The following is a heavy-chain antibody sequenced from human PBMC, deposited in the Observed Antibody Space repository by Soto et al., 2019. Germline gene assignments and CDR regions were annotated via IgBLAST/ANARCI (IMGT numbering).Heavy chain of an antibody. CDR3: AKDPAGIAVADLKGFDY. Sequence: GGSLRLSCAASGLTFSSYGMHWVRQAPGKGLEWVAVISYDGSNKYYADSVKGRFTISRDNSKNTLYLQMNSLRAEDTAVYYCAKDPAGIAVADLKGFDYWGQGTLVTVSS. CDR1: GLTFSSYG. CDR2: ISYDGSNK. V-gene: IGHV3-30*18. D-gene: IGHD6-19*01. J-gene: IGHJ4*02.